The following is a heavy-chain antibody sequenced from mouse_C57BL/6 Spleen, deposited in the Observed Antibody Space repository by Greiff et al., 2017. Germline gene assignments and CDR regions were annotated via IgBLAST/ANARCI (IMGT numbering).Heavy chain of an antibody. CDR1: GYTFTDYE. CDR3: SPYYYGSSSWYFDV. V-gene: IGHV1-15*01. D-gene: IGHD1-1*01. J-gene: IGHJ1*03. Sequence: VKVVESGAELVRPGASVTLSCKASGYTFTDYEMHWVKQTPVHGLEWIGAIDPETGGTAYNQKFKGKAILTADKSSSTAYMELRSLTSEDSAVYYCSPYYYGSSSWYFDVWGTGTTVTVSS. CDR2: IDPETGGT.